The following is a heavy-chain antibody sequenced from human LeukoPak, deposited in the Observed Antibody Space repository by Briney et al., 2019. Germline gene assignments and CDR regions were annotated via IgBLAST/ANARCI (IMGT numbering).Heavy chain of an antibody. J-gene: IGHJ4*02. V-gene: IGHV3-7*01. CDR3: ARAPYDFWSGYADY. CDR1: GFTFSSYW. Sequence: GVSLRLSCAASGFTFSSYWMSWDRQAPGKGLEWVANIKQDGSEKYYVDSVKGRFTISRDNAKNSLYLQMNSLRAEDTAVYYCARAPYDFWSGYADYWGQGTLVTVSS. CDR2: IKQDGSEK. D-gene: IGHD3-3*01.